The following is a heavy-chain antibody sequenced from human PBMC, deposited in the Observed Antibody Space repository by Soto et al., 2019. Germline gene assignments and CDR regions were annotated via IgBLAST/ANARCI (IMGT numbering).Heavy chain of an antibody. CDR1: GYTFTNYA. Sequence: ASVKVSCKASGYTFTNYAMHWVRQAPGQRLEWMGWINPGNGNTKYSQKFQGRVTMTRDTSITTAYMELSSLRSEDTAVYYCARSPSNWGFDYWGLGTLVTVSS. D-gene: IGHD7-27*01. V-gene: IGHV1-3*01. CDR3: ARSPSNWGFDY. CDR2: INPGNGNT. J-gene: IGHJ4*02.